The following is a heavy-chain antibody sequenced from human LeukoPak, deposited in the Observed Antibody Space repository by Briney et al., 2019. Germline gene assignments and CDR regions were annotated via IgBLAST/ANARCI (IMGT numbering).Heavy chain of an antibody. CDR3: ARDGGSGWSFGLAR. Sequence: GGSLRLSCAVSGLTFSSSWMDWVRQAPGKGLEWVASINPDGNKKYSADSVKGRFTISRDNAENSLYLQMSSLRVEDTAFYYCARDGGSGWSFGLARWGQGTLVTVSS. J-gene: IGHJ4*02. V-gene: IGHV3-7*01. CDR1: GLTFSSSW. CDR2: INPDGNKK. D-gene: IGHD6-19*01.